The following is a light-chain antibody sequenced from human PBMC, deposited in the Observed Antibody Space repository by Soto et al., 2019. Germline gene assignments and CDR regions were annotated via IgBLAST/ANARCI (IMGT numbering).Light chain of an antibody. J-gene: IGLJ1*01. CDR3: ETWDSNTYV. CDR2: LEGSGSY. Sequence: QLVLTQLSSASASLGSSVSLTCTLSSGHSSYIIAWHQQQPGKAPRYLMKLEGSGSYNKGSGVPDRFSGSSSGADRYLTISNLQFEDEADYYCETWDSNTYVFGTGTKLTVL. V-gene: IGLV4-60*02. CDR1: SGHSSYI.